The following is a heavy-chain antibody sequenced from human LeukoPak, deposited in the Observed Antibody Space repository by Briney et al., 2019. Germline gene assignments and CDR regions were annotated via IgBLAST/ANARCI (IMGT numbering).Heavy chain of an antibody. D-gene: IGHD3-16*02. Sequence: GASVKVSCKASGYTFTSYAMNWVRQAPGQGLEWMGWINPNSGGTNYAQKFQGRVTMTRGTSVSTVYMELSRLRSDDTAVYYCARDALEGVNWFDPWGQGTLVTVSS. V-gene: IGHV1-2*02. J-gene: IGHJ5*02. CDR3: ARDALEGVNWFDP. CDR2: INPNSGGT. CDR1: GYTFTSYA.